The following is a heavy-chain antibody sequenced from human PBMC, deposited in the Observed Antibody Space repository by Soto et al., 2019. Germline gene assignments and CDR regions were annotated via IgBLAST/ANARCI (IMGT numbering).Heavy chain of an antibody. CDR3: ARAMGYYYGSGSGPYD. CDR1: GGSISSYY. CDR2: IYYSGGT. V-gene: IGHV4-59*01. Sequence: PSETLSLTCTVSGGSISSYYWSWIRQPPGKGLEWIGYIYYSGGTNYNPSLKSRVTISVDTSKNQFSLKLSSVTAADTAVYYCARAMGYYYGSGSGPYDWGQGTLVTVSA. D-gene: IGHD3-10*01. J-gene: IGHJ4*02.